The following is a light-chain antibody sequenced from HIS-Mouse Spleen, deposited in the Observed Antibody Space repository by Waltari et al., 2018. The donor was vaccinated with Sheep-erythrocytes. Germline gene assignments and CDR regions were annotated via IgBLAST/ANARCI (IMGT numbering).Light chain of an antibody. CDR3: CSYAGSYNHV. CDR2: DVS. CDR1: SRAVGGYTY. Sequence: QSALTQPRSVSGSPGQSVPISCPGTSRAVGGYTYVPWYQQHPGTAPKLMIYDVSKRPSGVPDRFSGSKSGNTASLTISGLQAEDEADYYCCSYAGSYNHVFATGTKVTVL. V-gene: IGLV2-11*01. J-gene: IGLJ1*01.